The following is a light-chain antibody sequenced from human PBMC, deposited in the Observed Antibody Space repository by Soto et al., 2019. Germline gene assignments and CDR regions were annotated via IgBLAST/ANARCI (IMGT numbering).Light chain of an antibody. J-gene: IGKJ5*01. CDR3: MQALQSLT. CDR2: FGS. CDR1: QSLLYNNTYNY. Sequence: VMTQSPLTLPVTPGEPASISCGSSQSLLYNNTYNYLDWYVQKPGQSPQLLIYFGSNRAPGVPDRFSGSGSGTDFTLKINRVEAEDVGTYYCMQALQSLTFGQGTRLEIK. V-gene: IGKV2-28*01.